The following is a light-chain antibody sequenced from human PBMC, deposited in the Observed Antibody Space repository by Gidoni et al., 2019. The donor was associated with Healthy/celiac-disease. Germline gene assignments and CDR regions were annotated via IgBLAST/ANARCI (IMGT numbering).Light chain of an antibody. J-gene: IGLJ2*01. V-gene: IGLV3-1*01. CDR2: QDS. CDR3: QAWDSSTVV. Sequence: SYELTQPPSVSVSPGQTASLTCSGDKLGDKYACWSKQKPGQSPVLVIYQDSKRPSGIPERFSGSNSGNTATLTISGTQAMDEADYYGQAWDSSTVVFGGGTKLTVL. CDR1: KLGDKY.